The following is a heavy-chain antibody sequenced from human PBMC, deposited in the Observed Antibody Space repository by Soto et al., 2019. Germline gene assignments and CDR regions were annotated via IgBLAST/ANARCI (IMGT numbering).Heavy chain of an antibody. CDR2: ISYDGSNK. CDR1: GFTFSSYG. V-gene: IGHV3-30*18. J-gene: IGHJ3*02. CDR3: AQVQRGGWLQLDAFDI. Sequence: QVQLVESGGGVVQPGRSLRLSCAASGFTFSSYGMHWVRQAPGKGLEWVAVISYDGSNKYYADSVKGRFTISRDNSKNTQYLQMNSLSAEDTVVYYCAQVQRGGWLQLDAFDIWGQGTMVTVSS. D-gene: IGHD5-12*01.